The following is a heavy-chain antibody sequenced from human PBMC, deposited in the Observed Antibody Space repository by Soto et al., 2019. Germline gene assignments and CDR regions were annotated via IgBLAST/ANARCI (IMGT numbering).Heavy chain of an antibody. CDR1: GHSISSGDY. CDR3: ARGENIMATSNDPFDV. J-gene: IGHJ3*01. V-gene: IGHV4-38-2*01. D-gene: IGHD5-12*01. Sequence: XETLSLTFGFSGHSISSGDYWCWIRQPPGRGLEWIGNIYHSGNTYYNPSLKSRVTISLDTSKNQFSLRLNSVTAADTAVYYCARGENIMATSNDPFDVWGQGTMVTVSS. CDR2: IYHSGNT.